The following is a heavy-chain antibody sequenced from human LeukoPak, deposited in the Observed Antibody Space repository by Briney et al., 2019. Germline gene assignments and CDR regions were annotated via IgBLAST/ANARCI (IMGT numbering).Heavy chain of an antibody. CDR1: GFTFSDYY. Sequence: PGGSLRLSCAASGFTFSDYYMSWIRQAPGKGLEWVPYISSSGSTIYYADSVKGRFTISRDNAKNSLYLQMNSLRAEDTAVYYCARTGPRGYTLLPYYFDYWGQGTLVTVSS. CDR2: ISSSGSTI. J-gene: IGHJ4*02. CDR3: ARTGPRGYTLLPYYFDY. V-gene: IGHV3-11*01. D-gene: IGHD5-18*01.